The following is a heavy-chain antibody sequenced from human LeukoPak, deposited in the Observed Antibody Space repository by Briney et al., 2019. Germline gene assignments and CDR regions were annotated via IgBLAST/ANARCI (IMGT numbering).Heavy chain of an antibody. J-gene: IGHJ5*02. Sequence: GGSLRLSCAASGFAVSNYWMSWVRQAPGKGLEWVSYISSSSSTIYYADSVKGRFTISRDNAKNSLYLQMNSLRAEDTAVYYCARLYGVRGVISWFDPWGQGTLVTVSS. V-gene: IGHV3-48*01. CDR1: GFAVSNYW. CDR3: ARLYGVRGVISWFDP. D-gene: IGHD3-10*01. CDR2: ISSSSSTI.